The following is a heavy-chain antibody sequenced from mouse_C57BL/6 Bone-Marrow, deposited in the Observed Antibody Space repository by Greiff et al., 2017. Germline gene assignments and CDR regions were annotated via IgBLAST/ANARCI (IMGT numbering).Heavy chain of an antibody. CDR1: GYTFTSYW. J-gene: IGHJ3*01. CDR2: IYPGSGST. CDR3: EKRDVRGFAGFAY. V-gene: IGHV1-55*01. Sequence: QVQLQQPGAELVKPGASVKMSCKASGYTFTSYWITWVKQRPGQGLEWIGDIYPGSGSTNYNENFKSKATLTVDTSSSPAYMQLSSLTSEDSAGSDCEKRDVRGFAGFAYWGQRTLVSVS. D-gene: IGHD3-1*01.